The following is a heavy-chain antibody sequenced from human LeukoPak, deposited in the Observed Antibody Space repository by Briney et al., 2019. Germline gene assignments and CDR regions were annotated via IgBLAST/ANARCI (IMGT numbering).Heavy chain of an antibody. V-gene: IGHV3-23*01. CDR3: ARRNAMDV. CDR2: ISGSGGST. Sequence: GGSLRLSCAASGFTFSSYAMSWVRQAPGKGLEWVSAISGSGGSTYYADSVKGRFTISRDDAKSSLYLQMNSLRAEDTAVYYCARRNAMDVWGQGTTVIVFS. J-gene: IGHJ6*02. CDR1: GFTFSSYA.